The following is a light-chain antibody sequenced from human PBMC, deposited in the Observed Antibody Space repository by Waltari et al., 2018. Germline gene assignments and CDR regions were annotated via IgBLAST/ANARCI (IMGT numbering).Light chain of an antibody. Sequence: SCRVSQAVSRFLARNQQKPGQAPMLLIYDTSPRATGIPDRFSGSGSGTDFSLTISRLEPEDFAVYYCQKYGSLPATFGQGTKVEIK. J-gene: IGKJ1*01. CDR2: DTS. V-gene: IGKV3-20*01. CDR3: QKYGSLPAT. CDR1: QAVSRF.